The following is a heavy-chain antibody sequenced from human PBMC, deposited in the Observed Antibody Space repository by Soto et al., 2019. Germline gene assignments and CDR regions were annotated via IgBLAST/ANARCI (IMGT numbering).Heavy chain of an antibody. CDR2: IYDSGST. CDR3: ARDCPSCHDRCFDP. J-gene: IGHJ5*02. V-gene: IGHV4-39*07. Sequence: SETLSLTCTVSGGSFSSSSYYWGWIRQPPGKGLEWIGSIYDSGSTYYNPSLKSRVTMSVDTSKNQFSLQLSSVTAADTAVYYCARDCPSCHDRCFDPWGQGILVTVSS. CDR1: GGSFSSSSYY. D-gene: IGHD2-8*01.